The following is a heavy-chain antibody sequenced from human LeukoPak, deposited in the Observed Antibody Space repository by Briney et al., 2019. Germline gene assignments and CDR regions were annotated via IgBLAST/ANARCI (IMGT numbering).Heavy chain of an antibody. J-gene: IGHJ4*02. CDR2: INSDGSST. CDR1: GFTFSSYW. CDR3: ARDSSYDSFDY. D-gene: IGHD3-22*01. Sequence: GGSLRLSCAASGFTFSSYWMHWVRQAPGKGLVWVSRINSDGSSTSYADSAKGRFTISRDNAKNTLYLQMNSLRAEDTAVYYCARDSSYDSFDYWGQGTLVTVSS. V-gene: IGHV3-74*01.